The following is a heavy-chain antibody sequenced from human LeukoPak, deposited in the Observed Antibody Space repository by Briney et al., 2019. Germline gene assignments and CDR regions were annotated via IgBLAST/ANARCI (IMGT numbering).Heavy chain of an antibody. V-gene: IGHV1-2*02. D-gene: IGHD6-19*01. CDR2: INLNSGGT. CDR1: GYTFTGFY. J-gene: IGHJ4*02. CDR3: ASRPDTSSVTLFDY. Sequence: ASVKVSCKASGYTFTGFYIHWVRQAPGQGPEWMGWINLNSGGTDYAQRFQGRIIMTRDTSITTAYMELSSLTSDDTAIYYCASRPDTSSVTLFDYWGQGALVTVSS.